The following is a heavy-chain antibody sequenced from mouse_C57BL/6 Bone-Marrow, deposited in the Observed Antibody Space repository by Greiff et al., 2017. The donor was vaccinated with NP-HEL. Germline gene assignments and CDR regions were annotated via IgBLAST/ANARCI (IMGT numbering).Heavy chain of an antibody. D-gene: IGHD3-1*01. V-gene: IGHV1-52*01. Sequence: QVQLQQPGAELVRPGSSVKLSCKASGYTFTSYWMHWVKQRPIQGLEWIGNIDPSDSETHYNQKFKDKATLTVDKSSSTAYMQLSSLTSEDSAVYYCARAGQPYAMDYWGQGTSVTVSS. CDR3: ARAGQPYAMDY. CDR1: GYTFTSYW. J-gene: IGHJ4*01. CDR2: IDPSDSET.